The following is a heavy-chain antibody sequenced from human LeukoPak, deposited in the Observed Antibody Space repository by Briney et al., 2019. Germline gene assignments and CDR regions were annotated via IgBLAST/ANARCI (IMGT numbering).Heavy chain of an antibody. CDR3: ARDDLSYFDY. CDR2: ISSSSTII. CDR1: GFTFSIFN. V-gene: IGHV3-48*04. Sequence: GGSLRLSCAASGFTFSIFNMNWVRQAPGKGLEWVSYISSSSTIIYYADSVKGRFTISRDNAKNSLYLQMNSLRAEGTSVYYCARDDLSYFDYWGQGTLVTVSS. J-gene: IGHJ4*02.